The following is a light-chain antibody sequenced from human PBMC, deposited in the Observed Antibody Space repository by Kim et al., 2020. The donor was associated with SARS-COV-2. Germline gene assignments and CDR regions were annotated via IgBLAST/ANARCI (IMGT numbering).Light chain of an antibody. CDR1: RSVSSY. CDR2: DAS. Sequence: LSTGKGTPTSCSAMRSVSSYLAWYQQKPGQAPRLLIYDASNRATGIPARFSGSGSGTDFTLTISSLEPEDFAVYYCQQRSNWPPTFGQGTKVDIK. J-gene: IGKJ1*01. V-gene: IGKV3-11*01. CDR3: QQRSNWPPT.